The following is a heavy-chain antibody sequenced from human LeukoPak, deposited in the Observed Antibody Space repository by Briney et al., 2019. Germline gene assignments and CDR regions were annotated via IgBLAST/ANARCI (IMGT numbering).Heavy chain of an antibody. D-gene: IGHD3-10*01. CDR2: IIPIFGTA. J-gene: IGHJ4*02. CDR1: GGTFSSYA. V-gene: IGHV1-69*01. Sequence: GSSVKVSCKASGGTFSSYAISWVRQAPGQGLEWMGGIIPIFGTANYAQKFQGRVTITADESTSTAYMELSSLRSEDTAVYYCARVGVAMVRGVILYFDYWGQGTLVTVSS. CDR3: ARVGVAMVRGVILYFDY.